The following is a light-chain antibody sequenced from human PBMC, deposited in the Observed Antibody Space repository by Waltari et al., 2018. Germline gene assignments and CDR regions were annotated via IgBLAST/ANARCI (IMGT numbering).Light chain of an antibody. J-gene: IGKJ4*01. Sequence: EIVLTQSPATLSLSPGERATLSCRASASIDSHLAWYQQKPGQAPSLLINDASNRATGIPARFSGSRSGTDFTLTISSLDPEDFAVYYCQQRSYWPLTFGGGTKVEIK. V-gene: IGKV3-11*01. CDR2: DAS. CDR3: QQRSYWPLT. CDR1: ASIDSH.